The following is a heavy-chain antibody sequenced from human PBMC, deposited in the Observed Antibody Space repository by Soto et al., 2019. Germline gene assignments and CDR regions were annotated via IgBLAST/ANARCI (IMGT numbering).Heavy chain of an antibody. CDR1: GGSFSGYY. V-gene: IGHV4-34*01. CDR2: INHSGST. J-gene: IGHJ4*02. D-gene: IGHD2-2*01. CDR3: ARGGVVVPAARNFDY. Sequence: ASETLSLTCAVYGGSFSGYYWSWIRQPPGKGLEWIGEINHSGSTNYNPSLKSRVTISVDTSKNQFSLKLSSVTAADTAVYYCARGGVVVPAARNFDYWGQGTLVTVSS.